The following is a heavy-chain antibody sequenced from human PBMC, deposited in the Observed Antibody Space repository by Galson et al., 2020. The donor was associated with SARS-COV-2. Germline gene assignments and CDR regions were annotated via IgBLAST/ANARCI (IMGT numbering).Heavy chain of an antibody. CDR3: ARVARIAVAGHAFDI. Sequence: SETLSLTCTVSGGSISSSSYYWGWIRQPPGKGLEWIGSIYYSGSTYYNPSLKSRVTISVDTSKNQFSLKLSSVTAADTAVYYCARVARIAVAGHAFDIWGQGTMVTVSS. CDR2: IYYSGST. CDR1: GGSISSSSYY. D-gene: IGHD6-19*01. V-gene: IGHV4-39*07. J-gene: IGHJ3*02.